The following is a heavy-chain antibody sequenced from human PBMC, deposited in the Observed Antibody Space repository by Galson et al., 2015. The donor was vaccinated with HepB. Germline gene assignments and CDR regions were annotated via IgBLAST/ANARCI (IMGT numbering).Heavy chain of an antibody. Sequence: SLRLSCAASGFTFSNAWMSWVRQAPGKGLEWVGRIKSNTDGGTTDYAAPVKGRFTISRDDSKNTLYLQMNSLKTEDTAVYYCTTVGVSPAAEDYWGQGTLVTVSS. V-gene: IGHV3-15*01. CDR1: GFTFSNAW. J-gene: IGHJ4*02. D-gene: IGHD3-16*01. CDR2: IKSNTDGGTT. CDR3: TTVGVSPAAEDY.